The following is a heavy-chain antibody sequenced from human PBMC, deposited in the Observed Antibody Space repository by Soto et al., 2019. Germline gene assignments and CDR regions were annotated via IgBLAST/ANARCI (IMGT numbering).Heavy chain of an antibody. V-gene: IGHV3-33*01. CDR1: GFTFSSYG. CDR3: ARDKGPATLEAFDY. D-gene: IGHD1-1*01. Sequence: HPGGSLRLSCAASGFTFSSYGMHWVRQAPGKGLEWGAVIWYDGSNKYYADSVKGRFTISRDNSKNTLYLQMNSLRAEGTAVYYCARDKGPATLEAFDYWGQGTLVTVSS. J-gene: IGHJ4*02. CDR2: IWYDGSNK.